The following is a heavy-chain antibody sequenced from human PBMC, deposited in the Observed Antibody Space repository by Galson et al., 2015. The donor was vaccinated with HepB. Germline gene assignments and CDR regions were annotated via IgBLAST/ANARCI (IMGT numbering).Heavy chain of an antibody. CDR3: AKEVYDAFDI. CDR2: ISYDGSNK. CDR1: GFTFNNYA. Sequence: SLRLSCAASGFTFNNYAMSWVRQAPGKGLEWVAVISYDGSNKYYADSVKGRFTISRDNSKNTLYLQMNSLRAEDMAVYYCAKEVYDAFDIWGQVTIVTVAS. V-gene: IGHV3-30*18. J-gene: IGHJ3*02.